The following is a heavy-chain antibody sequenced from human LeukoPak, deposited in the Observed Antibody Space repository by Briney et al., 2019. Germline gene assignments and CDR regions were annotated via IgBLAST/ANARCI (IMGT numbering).Heavy chain of an antibody. CDR2: IWYDGSNK. CDR3: ARDAGVVPAAMWENWFDP. CDR1: GFTFSSYG. D-gene: IGHD2-2*01. V-gene: IGHV3-33*01. J-gene: IGHJ5*02. Sequence: GGSLRPSCAASGFTFSSYGMHWVRQAPGKGLEWVAVIWYDGSNKYYADSVKGRFTISRDNSKNTLYLQKNSLRAEDTAVYYCARDAGVVPAAMWENWFDPWGQGTLVTVSS.